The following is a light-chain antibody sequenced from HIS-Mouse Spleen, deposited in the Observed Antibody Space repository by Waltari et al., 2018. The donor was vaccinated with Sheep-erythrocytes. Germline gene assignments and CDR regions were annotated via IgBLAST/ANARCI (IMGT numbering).Light chain of an antibody. Sequence: EIVMTQSPATLSVSPGERATLSCRASQSVSSNLAWYQQKPGQAPRLRIYGASTRATGIPARFSGSGSGTEFTLTISSMQSEDFAVYYCQQYNNWPRTFGQVTKVEIK. V-gene: IGKV3-15*01. CDR2: GAS. CDR1: QSVSSN. CDR3: QQYNNWPRT. J-gene: IGKJ1*01.